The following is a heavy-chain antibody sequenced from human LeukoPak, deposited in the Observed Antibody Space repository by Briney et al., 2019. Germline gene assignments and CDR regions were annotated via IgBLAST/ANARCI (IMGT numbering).Heavy chain of an antibody. V-gene: IGHV4-59*11. D-gene: IGHD6-13*01. J-gene: IGHJ5*02. Sequence: SETLSLTCTVSGGSINSHYWSWIRQPPGKGLEWIGYIHYSGITKYNPPLKSRVIISVDTSKNQFSLKLSSVTAADTAVYYCAREGGSSSWPNWFDPWGLGTLVTVSS. CDR3: AREGGSSSWPNWFDP. CDR2: IHYSGIT. CDR1: GGSINSHY.